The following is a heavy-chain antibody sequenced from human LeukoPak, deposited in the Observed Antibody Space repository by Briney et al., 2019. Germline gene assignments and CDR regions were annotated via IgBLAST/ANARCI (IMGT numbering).Heavy chain of an antibody. V-gene: IGHV3-7*05. CDR1: GFTFSSYW. Sequence: PGGSLRLSCAASGFTFSSYWMSWVRQAPGKGLEWVADIKQDGSEQYYAGSVKGRFTISRDNAENALYLQMNSLRVEDTAVYYCARERPVPNFYYGMDVWGQGTTVTVSS. CDR3: ARERPVPNFYYGMDV. J-gene: IGHJ6*02. D-gene: IGHD2-2*01. CDR2: IKQDGSEQ.